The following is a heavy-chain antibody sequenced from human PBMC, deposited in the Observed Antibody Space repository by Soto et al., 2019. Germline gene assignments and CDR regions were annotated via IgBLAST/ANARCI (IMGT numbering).Heavy chain of an antibody. CDR1: GGSISSGGYY. CDR3: ARGEYNWNFFDY. D-gene: IGHD1-20*01. V-gene: IGHV4-31*03. J-gene: IGHJ4*02. Sequence: LSLTCTVSGGSISSGGYYWSWIRQHPGKGLEWIGYIYYSGSTYYNPSLKSRVTISVDTSKNQFSLKLSSVTAADTAVYYCARGEYNWNFFDYWGQGTLVTVS. CDR2: IYYSGST.